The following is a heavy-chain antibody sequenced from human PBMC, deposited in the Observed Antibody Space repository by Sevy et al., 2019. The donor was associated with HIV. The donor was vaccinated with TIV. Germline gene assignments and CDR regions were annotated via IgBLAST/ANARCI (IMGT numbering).Heavy chain of an antibody. J-gene: IGHJ3*02. Sequence: SETLSLTCTVSGGSINSDHWNWIRQPPGKGLEWIGYVYYTGGTNYNPSLKNRVTISVDRTKNQFSLKLTSVTAADMAVYYCARRNDFDIWGQGTMVTVS. CDR1: GGSINSDH. V-gene: IGHV4-59*08. CDR3: ARRNDFDI. CDR2: VYYTGGT.